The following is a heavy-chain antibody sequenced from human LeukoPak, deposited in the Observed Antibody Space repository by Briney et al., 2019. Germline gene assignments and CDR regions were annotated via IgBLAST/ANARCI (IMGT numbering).Heavy chain of an antibody. V-gene: IGHV1-18*01. CDR2: ISAYNGNT. D-gene: IGHD6-13*01. CDR1: GYTFTSYG. J-gene: IGHJ5*02. CDR3: ARDPRQQLVPEWFDP. Sequence: VASVKVSCKASGYTFTSYGISWVRQAPGQGLEWMGWISAYNGNTNYAQKLQGRVTMTTDTSTSTAYMELRSLRSDDTAVYYCARDPRQQLVPEWFDPWGQGTLATVSS.